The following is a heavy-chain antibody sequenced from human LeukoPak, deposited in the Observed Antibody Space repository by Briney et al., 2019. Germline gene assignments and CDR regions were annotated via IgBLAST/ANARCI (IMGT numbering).Heavy chain of an antibody. D-gene: IGHD3-3*01. CDR2: INHNGNVN. CDR3: ARDSLLDYDFWSGPPPEGPDY. Sequence: GGSLRLSCAASGFTFSSYWMNWDRQAPGKGLEWVASINHNGNVNYYVDSVKGRFTISRDNAKNSLYLQMSNLRAEDTAVYYCARDSLLDYDFWSGPPPEGPDYWGQGTLVTVSS. CDR1: GFTFSSYW. V-gene: IGHV3-7*03. J-gene: IGHJ4*02.